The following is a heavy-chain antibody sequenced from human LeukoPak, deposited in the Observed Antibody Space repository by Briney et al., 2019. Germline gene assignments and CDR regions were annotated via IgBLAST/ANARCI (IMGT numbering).Heavy chain of an antibody. V-gene: IGHV1-2*02. Sequence: ASVKAPCKASGYTFTGYYMHWVRQAPGQGLEWMGWINPNSGGTNYAQKFQGRVTMTRDTSISTAYMELSRLRSDDTAVYYCARIASSSPGSGWFDPWGQGTLVTVSS. CDR3: ARIASSSPGSGWFDP. CDR1: GYTFTGYY. J-gene: IGHJ5*02. D-gene: IGHD6-6*01. CDR2: INPNSGGT.